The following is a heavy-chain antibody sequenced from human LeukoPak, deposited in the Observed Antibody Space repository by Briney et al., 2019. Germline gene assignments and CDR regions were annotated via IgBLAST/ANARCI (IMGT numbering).Heavy chain of an antibody. J-gene: IGHJ4*02. D-gene: IGHD3-9*01. CDR1: GYTFTSYG. CDR3: ARVLRGAYYDILTGRADY. CDR2: ISAYNGNT. Sequence: APVKVSCKASGYTFTSYGISWVRQAPGQGLEWMGWISAYNGNTNYAQKLQGRVTMTTDTSTSTAYMELRSLRSDDTAVYYCARVLRGAYYDILTGRADYWGQGTLVTVSS. V-gene: IGHV1-18*01.